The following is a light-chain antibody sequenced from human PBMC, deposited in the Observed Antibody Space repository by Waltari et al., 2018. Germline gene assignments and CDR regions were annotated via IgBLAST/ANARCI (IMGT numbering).Light chain of an antibody. J-gene: IGLJ3*02. V-gene: IGLV2-11*01. CDR1: SSDVGGYNY. Sequence: QSALTQPRSVSGSPGQSVTISCTGTSSDVGGYNYVSWYQPHPGKAPKLMIYDGSKRPAGVPDRFAGSKSGTTASLTISGLQAEDEADYYCCSYAGSYTSWVFGGGTKLTVL. CDR2: DGS. CDR3: CSYAGSYTSWV.